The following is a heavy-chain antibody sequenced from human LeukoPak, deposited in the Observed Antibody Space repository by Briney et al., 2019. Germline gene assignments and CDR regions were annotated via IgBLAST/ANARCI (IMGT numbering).Heavy chain of an antibody. CDR1: GFTFSSYW. D-gene: IGHD2-2*01. V-gene: IGHV3-74*01. CDR2: INSDGSST. J-gene: IGHJ6*03. Sequence: GGSLRLSCAASGFTFSSYWMHWVRQAPGKGLVWVSRINSDGSSTTYADSVRGRFTISRDNAKNTLYLQMNSLRAEDTAVYYCARVTGYQLLAGYFYYMDVWGKGTTVTVPS. CDR3: ARVTGYQLLAGYFYYMDV.